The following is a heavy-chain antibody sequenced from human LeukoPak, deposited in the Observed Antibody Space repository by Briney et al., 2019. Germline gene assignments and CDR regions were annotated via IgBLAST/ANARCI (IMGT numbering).Heavy chain of an antibody. CDR2: IDPNSGGT. D-gene: IGHD2-21*01. Sequence: ASVKVSCKASGYTFTGYYMHWVRQAPGQGLEWMGWIDPNSGGTNYAQKFQGRVTMTRDTSISTAYTELSRLRSDDTAVYYCVSGHITYYYYMDVWGKGTTVTVSS. CDR1: GYTFTGYY. CDR3: VSGHITYYYYMDV. J-gene: IGHJ6*03. V-gene: IGHV1-2*02.